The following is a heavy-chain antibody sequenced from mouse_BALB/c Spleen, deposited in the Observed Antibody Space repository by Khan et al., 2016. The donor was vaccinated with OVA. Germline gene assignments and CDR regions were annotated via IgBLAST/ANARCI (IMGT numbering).Heavy chain of an antibody. CDR1: GCSITSGYA. CDR3: ARKNYYGYAMDY. J-gene: IGHJ4*01. CDR2: ISYSGST. D-gene: IGHD1-1*01. Sequence: VQLKESGPGLVKPSQSLSLTCTVTGCSITSGYAWNWIRQFPGNKLEWMGYISYSGSTSYNPSLRSRISITRDTSKNQFFLQLNSVTTEDTATYYCARKNYYGYAMDYWGQGTSVTVSS. V-gene: IGHV3-2*02.